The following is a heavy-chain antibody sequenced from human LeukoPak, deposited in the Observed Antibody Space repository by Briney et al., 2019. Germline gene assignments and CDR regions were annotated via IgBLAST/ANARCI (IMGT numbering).Heavy chain of an antibody. J-gene: IGHJ6*03. CDR2: IDSSGSTK. D-gene: IGHD1-26*01. CDR3: ARGVSRHSGNFPYTCYMDV. CDR1: GFTFSSSE. Sequence: GGSLRLSCAASGFTFSSSEMTWVRQAPGKGLEWVAYIDSSGSTKYFADSVRGRFSISRDNAKNTLSLQMNSLRAEDTGVYSCARGVSRHSGNFPYTCYMDVWGRGITVTVSS. V-gene: IGHV3-48*03.